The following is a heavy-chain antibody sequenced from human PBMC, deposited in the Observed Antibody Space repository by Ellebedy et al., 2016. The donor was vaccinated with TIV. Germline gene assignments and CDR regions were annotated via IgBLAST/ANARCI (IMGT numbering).Heavy chain of an antibody. CDR3: ARWYGSGTYYLDP. CDR2: IRNDGNNA. V-gene: IGHV3-33*01. Sequence: PGGSLRLSCAASGFTFRSYGMHSVRQAPGKGLAWVAAIRNDGNNAYYADSVKGRFTISKENSKKTLYLQMNSLRAEDTALYYCARWYGSGTYYLDPWGQGTLVTVSS. D-gene: IGHD3-10*01. CDR1: GFTFRSYG. J-gene: IGHJ5*01.